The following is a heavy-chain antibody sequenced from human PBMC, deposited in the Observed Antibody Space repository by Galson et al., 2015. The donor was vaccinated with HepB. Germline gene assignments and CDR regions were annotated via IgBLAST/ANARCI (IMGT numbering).Heavy chain of an antibody. V-gene: IGHV1-18*04. D-gene: IGHD1-26*01. CDR2: ISAYNGNT. J-gene: IGHJ4*02. CDR1: GYTFTNYG. CDR3: AREWYSGSYGYFDS. Sequence: SVKVSCKASGYTFTNYGISWVRQAPGQGLEWMGWISAYNGNTNYAQKLQGRVTMTTDTSTSTAYMELRSLRSDDTAVYYCAREWYSGSYGYFDSWGRGTLVTVSS.